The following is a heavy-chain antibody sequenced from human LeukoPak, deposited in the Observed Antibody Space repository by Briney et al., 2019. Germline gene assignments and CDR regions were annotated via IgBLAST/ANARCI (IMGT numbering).Heavy chain of an antibody. CDR1: GYTFTSYG. D-gene: IGHD6-13*01. J-gene: IGHJ4*02. Sequence: ASVKVSCKASGYTFTSYGITWVRQAPGQGLEWLGWISAYNGNTNYAQKFQGRVTMTTDTSTSTAYMELRSLRSDDTAVYYCARGVAAGRLPSFDYWGQGTLVTVSS. V-gene: IGHV1-18*01. CDR2: ISAYNGNT. CDR3: ARGVAAGRLPSFDY.